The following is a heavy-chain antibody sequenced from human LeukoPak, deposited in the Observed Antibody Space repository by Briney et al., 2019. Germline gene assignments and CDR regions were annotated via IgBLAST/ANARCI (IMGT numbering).Heavy chain of an antibody. CDR1: GFIFSSHG. CDR2: ISPSGDIT. V-gene: IGHV3-23*01. CDR3: ARGLAYSSGWYAEYFQH. J-gene: IGHJ1*01. Sequence: PGGSLRLSCAASGFIFSSHGMNWVRQAPGKGLEWVSGISPSGDITYYADSVKGRFTISRDHFKNTLYLQMNSLRAEDTAVYYCARGLAYSSGWYAEYFQHWGQGTLVTVSS. D-gene: IGHD6-19*01.